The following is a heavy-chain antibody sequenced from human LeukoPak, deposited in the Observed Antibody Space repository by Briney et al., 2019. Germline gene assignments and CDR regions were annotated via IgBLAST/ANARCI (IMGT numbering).Heavy chain of an antibody. CDR1: GFTVRDSY. Sequence: GGSLRLSCAASGFTVRDSYMSWVRQAPGKGLGWVSGISSRGESTYYADSVKGRFTISRDNSKNTLYLQMSSLRAEDTAVYYCAKDPSRPTDFDYWGQGTLVTVSS. CDR2: ISSRGEST. V-gene: IGHV3-23*01. J-gene: IGHJ4*02. CDR3: AKDPSRPTDFDY.